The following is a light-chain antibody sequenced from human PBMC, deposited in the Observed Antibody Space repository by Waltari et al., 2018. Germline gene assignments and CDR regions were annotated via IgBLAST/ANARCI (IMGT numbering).Light chain of an antibody. V-gene: IGKV2-30*02. Sequence: VMTQSPLSLPVTLGKPASISCRSCQSLVHSNGNTYLSWFQQRPGQSPRLLIYKVSNRASGVADRFSGSGSGTDFTLQISRVEAEDVAFYYCMQGTHWPPYTFGQGTKLE. CDR2: KVS. J-gene: IGKJ2*01. CDR3: MQGTHWPPYT. CDR1: QSLVHSNGNTY.